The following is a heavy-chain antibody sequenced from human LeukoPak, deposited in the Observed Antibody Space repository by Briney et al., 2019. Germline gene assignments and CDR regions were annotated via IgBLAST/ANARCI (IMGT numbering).Heavy chain of an antibody. CDR1: GGSFSGYY. D-gene: IGHD5-24*01. V-gene: IGHV4-34*01. CDR2: INHSGST. J-gene: IGHJ6*03. Sequence: SETLSLTCAVYGGSFSGYYWSWIRQPPGKGLEWIGEINHSGSTNYNPSLKSRVTISVDTSKNQFSLKLSSVTAADTAVYYCARGDGTHMDVWGKGTTVTVSS. CDR3: ARGDGTHMDV.